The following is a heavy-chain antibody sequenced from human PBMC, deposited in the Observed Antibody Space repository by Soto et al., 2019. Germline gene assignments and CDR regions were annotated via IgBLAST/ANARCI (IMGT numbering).Heavy chain of an antibody. V-gene: IGHV6-1*01. CDR2: TYYRSKWYN. CDR3: ARDRSGSGWFNAFDI. CDR1: GDSVFSSTAA. Sequence: PSQTPSLTCAISGDSVFSSTAAWNWIRQSPSRGLEWLGRTYYRSKWYNDYAVSVKSRITINPDTSKHQFSLQLNSVTPEDTAVYYCARDRSGSGWFNAFDIWGHGTMVTVSS. D-gene: IGHD6-19*01. J-gene: IGHJ3*02.